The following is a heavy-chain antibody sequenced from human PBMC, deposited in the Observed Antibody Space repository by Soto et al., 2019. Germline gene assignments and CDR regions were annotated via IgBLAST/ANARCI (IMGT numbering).Heavy chain of an antibody. J-gene: IGHJ4*02. CDR3: VRHCNGGRCYSLDF. CDR1: GFTFSRYA. D-gene: IGHD2-15*01. CDR2: ISIGGGDT. Sequence: GGSLRLSCTASGFTFSRYAMGWVRQAPGEGMEWVSAISIGGGDTYYADAVKGRFTISRDDSKNTLFMQMNSLRAEDTALYYCVRHCNGGRCYSLDFWGRGTLVTVSS. V-gene: IGHV3-23*01.